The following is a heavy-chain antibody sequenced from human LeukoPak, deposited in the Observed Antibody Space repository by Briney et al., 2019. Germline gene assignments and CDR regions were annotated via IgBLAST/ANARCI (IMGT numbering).Heavy chain of an antibody. Sequence: SETLSLTCAVYGGSFSGYYWSWIRQPPGKGLEWIGEINHSGSTNYNPSLKSRVTISVDTSKNQFSLKLSSVTAADTAVYYCAGLSEGAGVGMDVWGKGTTVTVSS. CDR1: GGSFSGYY. J-gene: IGHJ6*04. CDR2: INHSGST. V-gene: IGHV4-34*01. D-gene: IGHD3-10*01. CDR3: AGLSEGAGVGMDV.